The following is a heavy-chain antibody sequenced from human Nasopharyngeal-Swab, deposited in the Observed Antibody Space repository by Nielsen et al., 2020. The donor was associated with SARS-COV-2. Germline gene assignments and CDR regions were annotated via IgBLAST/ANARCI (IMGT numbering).Heavy chain of an antibody. CDR1: GFTFSSYS. CDR3: ARSSRGPYYDFWSGSNYPDY. Sequence: GGSLRLSCAASGFTFSSYSMHWVRQAPGQGLAWVSSISSSSSYIYYADSVKGRFTISRDNAKNSLYLQMNSLRAEDTAVYYCARSSRGPYYDFWSGSNYPDYWGQGTPVTVSS. J-gene: IGHJ4*02. D-gene: IGHD3-3*01. V-gene: IGHV3-21*04. CDR2: ISSSSSYI.